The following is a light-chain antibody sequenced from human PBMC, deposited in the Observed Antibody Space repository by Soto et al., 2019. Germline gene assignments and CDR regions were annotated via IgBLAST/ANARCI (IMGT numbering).Light chain of an antibody. V-gene: IGKV3-20*01. CDR3: QPYGSTITWT. Sequence: VLTQSPGTVSLSPGERATLSCRASQSVTNNFLAWYQQKSGQAPRLLIYAASSRATGIPDRFSGSGAGTDFTLSISEVAPEAFALYCCQPYGSTITWTFGQGTRVEFK. CDR1: QSVTNNF. CDR2: AAS. J-gene: IGKJ1*01.